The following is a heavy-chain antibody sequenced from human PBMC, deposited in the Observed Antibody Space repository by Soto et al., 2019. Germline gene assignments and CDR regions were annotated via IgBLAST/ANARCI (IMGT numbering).Heavy chain of an antibody. V-gene: IGHV1-2*04. D-gene: IGHD6-19*01. CDR2: VNPNSGGT. CDR3: VTSRVSIAVAGETEYYFDY. J-gene: IGHJ4*02. CDR1: GYTFTGNY. Sequence: ASVKVSCKASGYTFTGNYIHWVRQAPGQGLEWMGWVNPNSGGTNYAQKFQGWVTMTRDTSISTAYMELSRLRSDDTAVYYCVTSRVSIAVAGETEYYFDYWGQGTLVTVSS.